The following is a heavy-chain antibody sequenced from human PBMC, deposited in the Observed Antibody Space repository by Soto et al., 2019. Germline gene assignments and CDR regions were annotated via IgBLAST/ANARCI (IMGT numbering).Heavy chain of an antibody. CDR2: ISWDGDRT. CDR1: GLAFDDYS. J-gene: IGHJ6*02. V-gene: IGHV3-43*01. D-gene: IGHD3-3*01. CDR3: AKDQRPSTLFSRYYGMDV. Sequence: GGSLRLSCTVSGLAFDDYSMHWVRQAPGKGLEWVSLISWDGDRTYYEGSVRGRFTISRDNKKNILYLHMKSLRTEDTALYFCAKDQRPSTLFSRYYGMDVWGQGTTVTVSS.